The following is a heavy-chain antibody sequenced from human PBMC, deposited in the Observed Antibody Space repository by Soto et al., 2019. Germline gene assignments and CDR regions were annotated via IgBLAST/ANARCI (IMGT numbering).Heavy chain of an antibody. CDR1: GFSFSGSA. J-gene: IGHJ4*02. CDR2: IRSKGNNYAT. CDR3: TSRARISMIVDY. Sequence: EVQLVESGGDLVQPGGSLKLSCAASGFSFSGSAMHWVRQASGKGLEWVGRIRSKGNNYATAYAASVKGRFTISRDDSKNTAYLQMNRLKTEDTAVYYCTSRARISMIVDYWGQGTLVTVSS. V-gene: IGHV3-73*01. D-gene: IGHD3-22*01.